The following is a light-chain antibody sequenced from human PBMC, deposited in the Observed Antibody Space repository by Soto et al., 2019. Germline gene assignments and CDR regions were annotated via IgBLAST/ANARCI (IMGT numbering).Light chain of an antibody. CDR1: QSISSSY. J-gene: IGKJ3*01. CDR3: QQYGSSRFT. V-gene: IGKV3-20*01. CDR2: GAS. Sequence: ELVLTQSPGTLSLSPGERATLSCRSSQSISSSYLAWYQQKPGQAPKLLVYGASIRATGIPDRFSGSGSGTDFTLTISRLEPEDFAVYYCQQYGSSRFTFGTGTKVDIK.